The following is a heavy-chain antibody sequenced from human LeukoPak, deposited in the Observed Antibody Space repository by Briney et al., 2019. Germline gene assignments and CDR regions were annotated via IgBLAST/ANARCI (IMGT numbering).Heavy chain of an antibody. Sequence: PGGSLRLSCAASGFTFSSYAMSWVRQAPGKGLEWVSAISGSGGSTYYADSVKGRFTISRDNSKNTLYLQMSSLRPDDTAVYYCAKDRNDDFYYYMDVWGKGTTVTISS. CDR1: GFTFSSYA. CDR3: AKDRNDDFYYYMDV. D-gene: IGHD1-1*01. J-gene: IGHJ6*03. V-gene: IGHV3-23*01. CDR2: ISGSGGST.